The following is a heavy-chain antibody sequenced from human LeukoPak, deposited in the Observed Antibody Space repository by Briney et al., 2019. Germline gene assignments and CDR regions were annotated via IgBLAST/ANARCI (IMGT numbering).Heavy chain of an antibody. V-gene: IGHV1-3*01. D-gene: IGHD3-10*01. CDR1: GYTFTSYA. CDR3: ARGRQLLWFGELGVTQTSSDAFDI. J-gene: IGHJ3*02. Sequence: ASVKVSCKASGYTFTSYAMHWVRQAPGQRLEWMGWINAGNGNTKYSQKFQGRVTITWDTSASTAYMELSSLRSEDTAVYYCARGRQLLWFGELGVTQTSSDAFDIWGQGTMVTVSS. CDR2: INAGNGNT.